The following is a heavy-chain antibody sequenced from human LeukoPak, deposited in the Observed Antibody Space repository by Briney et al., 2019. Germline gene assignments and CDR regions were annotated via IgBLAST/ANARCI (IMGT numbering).Heavy chain of an antibody. V-gene: IGHV3-7*01. J-gene: IGHJ4*02. CDR3: ARNQEGGAGSCYFDS. D-gene: IGHD2-15*01. CDR1: GFTFSTYW. CDR2: IKEDGSEK. Sequence: PGGSLRLSCAASGFTFSTYWMSWVRQAPGKGLEWAANIKEDGSEKYYVDSVKGRFIVSRDNAKNSLSLQMNSLRVEDTAVYYCARNQEGGAGSCYFDSWGQGTLVTVSS.